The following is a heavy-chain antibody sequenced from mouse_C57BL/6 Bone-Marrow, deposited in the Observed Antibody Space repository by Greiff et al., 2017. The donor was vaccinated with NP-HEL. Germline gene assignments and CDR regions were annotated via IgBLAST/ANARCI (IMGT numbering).Heavy chain of an antibody. D-gene: IGHD3-1*01. V-gene: IGHV1-76*01. CDR3: ATAFAY. CDR2: IYPGSGNT. CDR1: GYTFTDYY. J-gene: IGHJ3*01. Sequence: QVQLQQSGAELVRPGASVKLSCKASGYTFTDYYINWVKQRPGQGLEWIARIYPGSGNTYYNEKFKGKATLTAEKSSSTAYMQLSSLTSEDSAVYFCATAFAYWGQGTLVTVSA.